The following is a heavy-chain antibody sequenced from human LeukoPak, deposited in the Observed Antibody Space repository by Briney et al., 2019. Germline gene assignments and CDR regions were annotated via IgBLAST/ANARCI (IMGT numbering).Heavy chain of an antibody. CDR2: IRTRAKGYTT. CDR3: ASVGDYYDTRGFSSDAFDI. CDR1: RFTLRDHY. D-gene: IGHD3-22*01. Sequence: GGSLRLSCAASRFTLRDHYMEWVRQAPGKGLEWVARIRTRAKGYTTQYAPSVRDRFSISRDDSTNSVYLQMNSLKTEDTAVYFSASVGDYYDTRGFSSDAFDIGGLGTMVTVAS. J-gene: IGHJ3*02. V-gene: IGHV3-72*01.